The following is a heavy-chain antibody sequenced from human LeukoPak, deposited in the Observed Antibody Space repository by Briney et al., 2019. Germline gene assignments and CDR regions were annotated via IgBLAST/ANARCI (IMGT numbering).Heavy chain of an antibody. CDR2: INPSGGST. D-gene: IGHD3-10*01. J-gene: IGHJ4*02. CDR3: ARDGGERYYFDY. Sequence: GASVKVSCKASGYTFTGYYMHWVRQAPGQGLEWMGIINPSGGSTSYAQKFQGRVTMTRDTSTSTVYMELSSLRSEDTAVYYCARDGGERYYFDYWGQGTLVTVSS. V-gene: IGHV1-46*01. CDR1: GYTFTGYY.